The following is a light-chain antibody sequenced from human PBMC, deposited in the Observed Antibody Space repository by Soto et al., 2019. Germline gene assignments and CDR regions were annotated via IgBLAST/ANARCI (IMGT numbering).Light chain of an antibody. J-gene: IGKJ5*01. Sequence: DIQMTQPPSSLSASVGDRVTITCRASQSITTYLNWYQQKSGKAPKLLIHAASILQSGVPSRFSGSGSGTDFTLTISSLQLEDFATYYCQQTYSIPISFGQGTRLEIK. CDR3: QQTYSIPIS. CDR1: QSITTY. CDR2: AAS. V-gene: IGKV1-39*01.